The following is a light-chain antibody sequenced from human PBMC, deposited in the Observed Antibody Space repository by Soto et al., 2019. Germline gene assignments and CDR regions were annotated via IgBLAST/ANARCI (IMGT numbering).Light chain of an antibody. Sequence: DIQMTQSPSTLSASVGDRVTITCRASQSISSWLAWYQQKPGKAPKLLIYTASSLESGVPSRFSGSGSGTELTLTISSLQPDDFATYYCQQYNSYSGTFGQGTKVDIK. V-gene: IGKV1-5*03. CDR1: QSISSW. J-gene: IGKJ1*01. CDR2: TAS. CDR3: QQYNSYSGT.